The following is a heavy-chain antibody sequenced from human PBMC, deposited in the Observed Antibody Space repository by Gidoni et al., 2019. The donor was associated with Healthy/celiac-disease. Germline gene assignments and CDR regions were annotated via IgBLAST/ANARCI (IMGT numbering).Heavy chain of an antibody. D-gene: IGHD3-10*01. CDR3: AKKNTRFGSAFDI. Sequence: QVQLVESGGGVAQPGRSLSLPCAASGFTFSSYGMHWVRPAPGTGLAWVGVISYDGSKKYYADSVKGRFTISRDNSKNTLYLQMNSLRAEDTAVYYCAKKNTRFGSAFDIWGQGTMVTVSS. CDR1: GFTFSSYG. CDR2: ISYDGSKK. V-gene: IGHV3-30*18. J-gene: IGHJ3*02.